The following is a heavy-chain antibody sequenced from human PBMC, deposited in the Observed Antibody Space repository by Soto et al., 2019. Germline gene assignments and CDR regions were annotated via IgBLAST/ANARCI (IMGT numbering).Heavy chain of an antibody. CDR3: AKDNGSEPQVVDAPSPLNY. Sequence: EVQLVESGGGLVQPGRSLRLSCAASGFTFDDYAMHWVRQAPGKGLEWVSGISWNSGSIGYADSVKGRFTISRDNAKNSLYLQMNSLRAEDTALYYCAKDNGSEPQVVDAPSPLNYWGQGTLFTVSS. CDR2: ISWNSGSI. J-gene: IGHJ4*02. V-gene: IGHV3-9*01. D-gene: IGHD2-15*01. CDR1: GFTFDDYA.